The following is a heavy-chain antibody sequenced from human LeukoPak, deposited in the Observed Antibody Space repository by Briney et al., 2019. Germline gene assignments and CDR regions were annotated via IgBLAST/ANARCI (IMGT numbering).Heavy chain of an antibody. V-gene: IGHV4-30-4*01. J-gene: IGHJ4*02. CDR2: IYYSGST. CDR3: ASSFGDYVAVDY. D-gene: IGHD4-17*01. Sequence: SETLSLTCAVSGGSISSGGYSWSWIRQPPGKGLEWIGYIYYSGSTYYNPSLKSRVTISVDTSKNQFSLKLSSVTAADTAVYYCASSFGDYVAVDYWGQGTLVTVSS. CDR1: GGSISSGGYS.